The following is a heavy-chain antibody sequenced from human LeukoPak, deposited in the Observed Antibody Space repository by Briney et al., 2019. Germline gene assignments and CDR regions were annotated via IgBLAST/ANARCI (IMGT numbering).Heavy chain of an antibody. CDR3: VRGAYAKEELAPPGWDY. CDR1: GYTFTSYY. Sequence: ASVTVSCKASGYTFTSYYMHWVRQAPGQGLEWMGIINPSGGSTIYAQRFQGRVTMTRDTSTSTVYMELSSLRSEDTAVYYCVRGAYAKEELAPPGWDYWGQGTLVTVSS. D-gene: IGHD1-26*01. CDR2: INPSGGST. J-gene: IGHJ4*02. V-gene: IGHV1-46*01.